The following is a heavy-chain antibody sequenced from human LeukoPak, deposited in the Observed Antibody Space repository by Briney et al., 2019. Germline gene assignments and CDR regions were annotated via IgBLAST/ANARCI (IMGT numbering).Heavy chain of an antibody. CDR2: INHSGST. CDR1: GGSFSGYY. J-gene: IGHJ4*02. CDR3: ARQGYDSSGYYYALGYFDY. V-gene: IGHV4-34*01. Sequence: PSETLSLTCAVYGGSFSGYYWSWIRQPPGKGLEWIGEINHSGSTNYNPSLKSRVTISVDTSKNQFSLKLSSVTAADTAVYYCARQGYDSSGYYYALGYFDYWGQGTLATVSS. D-gene: IGHD3-22*01.